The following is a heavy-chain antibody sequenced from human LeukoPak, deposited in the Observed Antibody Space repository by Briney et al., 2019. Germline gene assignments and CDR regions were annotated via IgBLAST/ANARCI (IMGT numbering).Heavy chain of an antibody. Sequence: GGSLRLSCAASGFTFSSYSMTWVRQAPGKGLEWVANIKEDGSEKYYVDSVTGRFTISRDNAKNLLYRQMNSLRAEDTAVYFCAREYGYYFDSWGQGTLVTVSS. CDR3: AREYGYYFDS. CDR2: IKEDGSEK. CDR1: GFTFSSYS. D-gene: IGHD3-22*01. V-gene: IGHV3-7*01. J-gene: IGHJ4*02.